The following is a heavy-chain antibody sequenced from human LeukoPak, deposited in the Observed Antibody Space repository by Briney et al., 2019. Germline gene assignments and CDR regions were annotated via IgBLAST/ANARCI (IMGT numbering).Heavy chain of an antibody. D-gene: IGHD6-19*01. Sequence: PGGSLRLSCAASGFNFSGYAMAWVRQAPGKGLEWVSGITSSGGKTYHADSVQGRLTISRDNSKNTLYLQMNSLRAEDTAVYYCAKPGAFSGWYRDFQHWGQGTLVTVSS. CDR3: AKPGAFSGWYRDFQH. CDR1: GFNFSGYA. CDR2: ITSSGGKT. J-gene: IGHJ1*01. V-gene: IGHV3-23*01.